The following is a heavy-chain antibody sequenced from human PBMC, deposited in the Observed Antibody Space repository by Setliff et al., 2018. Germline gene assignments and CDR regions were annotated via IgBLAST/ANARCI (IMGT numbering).Heavy chain of an antibody. D-gene: IGHD6-13*01. CDR2: INHSGNT. J-gene: IGHJ4*02. V-gene: IGHV4-34*01. Sequence: PSETLSLTCAVYGGSFSGYYWSWIRQPPGKGLEWIGEINHSGNTNYNPSPKSRVTISVDTSKNQLSLKLSSVTAADTAVYYCAANPGIAAGGDFDCLGQGTLVTVSS. CDR1: GGSFSGYY. CDR3: AANPGIAAGGDFDC.